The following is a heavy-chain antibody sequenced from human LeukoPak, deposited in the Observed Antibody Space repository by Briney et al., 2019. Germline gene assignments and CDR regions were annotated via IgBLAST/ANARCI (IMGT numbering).Heavy chain of an antibody. CDR1: GFTFSSYV. CDR2: ISYDGSNE. CDR3: AKDSRKTMTDAFDI. D-gene: IGHD3-22*01. J-gene: IGHJ3*02. Sequence: GGSLRLSCAASGFTFSSYVMHWVRQAPGKGLEWVAVISYDGSNEYYADSVKGRFTISRDNSKNTLYLQMNSLRAEDTAVYYCAKDSRKTMTDAFDIWGQGTMVTVSS. V-gene: IGHV3-30*18.